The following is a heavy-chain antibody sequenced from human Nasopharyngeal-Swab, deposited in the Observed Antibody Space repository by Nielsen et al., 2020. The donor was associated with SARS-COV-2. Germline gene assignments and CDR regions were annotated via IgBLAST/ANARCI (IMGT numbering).Heavy chain of an antibody. CDR1: GFTFSSYA. CDR2: ISGSGGST. J-gene: IGHJ4*02. V-gene: IGHV3-23*01. D-gene: IGHD3-9*01. Sequence: GESLKISCAASGFTFSSYAMSWVRQAPGKGLEWVSAISGSGGSTYYADSVKGRFTISRDNSKNTLYLQMNSLRAEDTAVYYCAKARITRGYFDWLLSPYCDYWGQGTLVTVSS. CDR3: AKARITRGYFDWLLSPYCDY.